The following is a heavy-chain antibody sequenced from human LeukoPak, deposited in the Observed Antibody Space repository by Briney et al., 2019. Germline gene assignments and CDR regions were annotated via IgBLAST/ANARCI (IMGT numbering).Heavy chain of an antibody. CDR2: INHSGST. Sequence: PSETLSLTCAVYGGSFSGYYWSWIRQPPGKGLEWIGEINHSGSTNYNPSLKSRVTISVDTSKNQFSLKLSSVTAADTAVYYCARATYDFWSGYFFRDKIHWSDPWGQGTLVTVSS. CDR3: ARATYDFWSGYFFRDKIHWSDP. D-gene: IGHD3-3*01. V-gene: IGHV4-34*01. CDR1: GGSFSGYY. J-gene: IGHJ5*02.